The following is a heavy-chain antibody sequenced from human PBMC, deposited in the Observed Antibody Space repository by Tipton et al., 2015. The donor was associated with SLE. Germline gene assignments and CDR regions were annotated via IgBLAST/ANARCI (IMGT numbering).Heavy chain of an antibody. D-gene: IGHD5-12*01. CDR3: ARLEYIGYYFLDN. Sequence: QLVQSGAEVQKPGASVKVSCKTSGYTFTYYNIAWVRQAPGQGLEWMGWISTYNGNTNYAQRLQNRVTMTTDTSTNTVYMELSSLSSDDTAIYYCARLEYIGYYFLDNWGQGTLVTVSS. J-gene: IGHJ4*02. V-gene: IGHV1-18*01. CDR2: ISTYNGNT. CDR1: GYTFTYYN.